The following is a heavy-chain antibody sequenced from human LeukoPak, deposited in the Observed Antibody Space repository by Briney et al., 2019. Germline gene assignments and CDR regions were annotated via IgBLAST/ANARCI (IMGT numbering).Heavy chain of an antibody. CDR1: GGTFRSAA. CDR3: TRDEYKGSATFNY. Sequence: PMASVKVSCKASGGTFRSAAMSWVRQAAGQGLEWVGHIILMFGTTTYAQNFQGRVTISADESTTTVYMELTRLTSDDTAIYYCTRDEYKGSATFNYWGQGTQVIVSS. J-gene: IGHJ4*02. D-gene: IGHD1-1*01. CDR2: IILMFGTT. V-gene: IGHV1-69*13.